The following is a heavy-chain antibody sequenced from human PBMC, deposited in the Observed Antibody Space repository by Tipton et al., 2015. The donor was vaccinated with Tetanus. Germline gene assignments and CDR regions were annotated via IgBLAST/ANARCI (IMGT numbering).Heavy chain of an antibody. CDR2: ISTTANTI. V-gene: IGHV3-11*01. CDR1: GFSVANHW. Sequence: SLRLSCAASGFSVANHWMSWVRQAPGKGLEWVANISTTANTIYYADSVKGRFTISRDNAKNSLYLQLNSLRSEDTAVYYCARAPNRISRAYDYWGQGTQITVSS. CDR3: ARAPNRISRAYDY. J-gene: IGHJ4*02. D-gene: IGHD1-14*01.